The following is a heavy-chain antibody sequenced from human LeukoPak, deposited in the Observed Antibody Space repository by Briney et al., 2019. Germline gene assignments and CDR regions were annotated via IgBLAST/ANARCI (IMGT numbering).Heavy chain of an antibody. V-gene: IGHV4-30-4*08. D-gene: IGHD2-2*02. J-gene: IGHJ4*02. CDR1: GGSISSGDYY. Sequence: PSQTLSLTCTVSGGSISSGDYYWSWIRQPPGKGLEWIGYIYYSGSTYYNPSLKSRVTISVDTSKNQFSLKLSSVTAAYTAVYYCARTYCSSTSCYTFDYWGQGTLVTVSS. CDR3: ARTYCSSTSCYTFDY. CDR2: IYYSGST.